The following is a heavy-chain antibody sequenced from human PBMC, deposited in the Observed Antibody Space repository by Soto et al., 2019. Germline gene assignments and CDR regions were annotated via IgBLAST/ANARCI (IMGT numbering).Heavy chain of an antibody. CDR1: GGSISSYY. V-gene: IGHV4-4*07. CDR3: ARVVPAAAVYFDY. D-gene: IGHD2-2*01. Sequence: SETLSLTCTVSGGSISSYYWGWMRQPAGKGLESIGRIYTSGSTNYNPSLNSRVTMSVDTSKNQFSLKLSSVTATDTAVYCCARVVPAAAVYFDYWGQGTLVTVSS. J-gene: IGHJ4*02. CDR2: IYTSGST.